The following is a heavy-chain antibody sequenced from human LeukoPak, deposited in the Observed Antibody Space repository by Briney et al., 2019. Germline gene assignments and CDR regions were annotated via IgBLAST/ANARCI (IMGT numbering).Heavy chain of an antibody. Sequence: SVKVSCKASGGTFSSYAISWVRQAPGQGLEWMGGIIPIFGTANYAQKFQGRVTITTDESTSTAYMELSSLRSEDTAVYYCARGDSSGYYSLDYWGQGTPVIVSS. J-gene: IGHJ4*02. CDR1: GGTFSSYA. CDR3: ARGDSSGYYSLDY. D-gene: IGHD3-22*01. CDR2: IIPIFGTA. V-gene: IGHV1-69*05.